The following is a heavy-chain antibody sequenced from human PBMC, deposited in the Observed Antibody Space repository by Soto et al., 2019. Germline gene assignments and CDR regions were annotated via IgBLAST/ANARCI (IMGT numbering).Heavy chain of an antibody. CDR2: INSGSTSV. V-gene: IGHV3-48*01. Sequence: GGSLRLSCVAAGFIFNSYSMNWVRQAPGKGLEWISYINSGSTSVFYADSVKGRFTISRDNAKNSLYLQMNSLRAEDTAVYYCGSSASPDAYWGQGTLVTISS. CDR3: GSSASPDAY. D-gene: IGHD3-22*01. CDR1: GFIFNSYS. J-gene: IGHJ4*02.